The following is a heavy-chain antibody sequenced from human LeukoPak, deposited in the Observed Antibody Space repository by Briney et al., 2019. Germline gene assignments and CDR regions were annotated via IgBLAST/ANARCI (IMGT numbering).Heavy chain of an antibody. CDR2: VHYSGST. CDR1: GGSISSYY. D-gene: IGHD3-3*01. CDR3: ARGQSGTIYY. Sequence: SETLSLTCTVSGGSISSYYWSWIRQPLGKGLEWIGNVHYSGSTNYNPSLKSRVTVSVDTSKNQFSLKLSSVTAADTAMYYCARGQSGTIYYWGQGTLVTVS. V-gene: IGHV4-59*01. J-gene: IGHJ4*02.